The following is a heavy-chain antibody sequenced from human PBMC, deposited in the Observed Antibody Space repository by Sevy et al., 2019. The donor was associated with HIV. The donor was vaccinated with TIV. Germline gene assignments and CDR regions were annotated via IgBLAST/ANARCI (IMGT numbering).Heavy chain of an antibody. D-gene: IGHD6-19*01. CDR3: AREDIRVAGIGYYFHS. V-gene: IGHV3-33*01. J-gene: IGHJ4*02. Sequence: GGYLRLSCAASGFSISGYGMHWVRQAPGKGLEWVAVIWYDGTNKEYADSVKGQFTISRDNSKNTLYLQMNSLRAEDTAVYYCAREDIRVAGIGYYFHSWGQGTLVTVSS. CDR2: IWYDGTNK. CDR1: GFSISGYG.